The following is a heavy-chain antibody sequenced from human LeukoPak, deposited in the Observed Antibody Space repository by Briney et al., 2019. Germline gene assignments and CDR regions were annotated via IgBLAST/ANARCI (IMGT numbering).Heavy chain of an antibody. CDR2: IIPILGIA. D-gene: IGHD1-26*01. Sequence: SVTVSCKASGGTFSSYTISWVRQAPGQGLEWMGRIIPILGIANYAQKFQGRVTITADKSTSTAYMELSSLRSEDTAVYYCASSKEHGPYDYWGQGTLVTVSS. CDR3: ASSKEHGPYDY. J-gene: IGHJ4*02. V-gene: IGHV1-69*02. CDR1: GGTFSSYT.